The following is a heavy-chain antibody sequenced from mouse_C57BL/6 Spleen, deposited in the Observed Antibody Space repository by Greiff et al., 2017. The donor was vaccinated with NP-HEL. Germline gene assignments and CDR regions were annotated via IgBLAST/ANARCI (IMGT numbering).Heavy chain of an antibody. CDR2: INPSNGGT. Sequence: QVQLQQPGTELVKPGASVKLSCKASGYTFTSYWMHWVKQRPGQGLEWIGNINPSNGGTNYNEKFKSKATLTVDKSSSTAYMQLSSLTSEDCAVYYGAREVLWDAMDYWGQGTSVTVAS. J-gene: IGHJ4*01. D-gene: IGHD1-1*02. CDR3: AREVLWDAMDY. V-gene: IGHV1-53*01. CDR1: GYTFTSYW.